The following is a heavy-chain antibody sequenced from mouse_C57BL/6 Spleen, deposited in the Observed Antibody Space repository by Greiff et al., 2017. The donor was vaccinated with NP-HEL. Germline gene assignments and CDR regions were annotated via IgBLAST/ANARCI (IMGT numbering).Heavy chain of an antibody. V-gene: IGHV1-42*01. CDR3: ARRLYYGNSYGAIDY. Sequence: VQLQQSGPELVKPGASVKISCKASGYSFTGYYMNWVKQSPEKSLEWIGEINPSTGGTTYNQKFKAKATLTVDKSSSTAYMQLKSLTSEDSAVYYCARRLYYGNSYGAIDYWGQGTSVTVSS. D-gene: IGHD2-1*01. CDR1: GYSFTGYY. CDR2: INPSTGGT. J-gene: IGHJ4*01.